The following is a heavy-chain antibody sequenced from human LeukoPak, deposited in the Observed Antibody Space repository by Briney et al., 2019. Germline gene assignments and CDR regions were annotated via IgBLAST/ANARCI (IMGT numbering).Heavy chain of an antibody. V-gene: IGHV4-59*01. CDR1: GGSFSGYY. CDR3: ARLYSSGWFLYDAFDI. Sequence: SETLSLTCAVYGGSFSGYYWSWIRQPPGKGLEWIGYIYYSGSTNYNPSLKSRVTISVDTSKNQFSLKLSSVTAADTAVYYCARLYSSGWFLYDAFDIWGQGTMVTVSS. D-gene: IGHD6-19*01. CDR2: IYYSGST. J-gene: IGHJ3*02.